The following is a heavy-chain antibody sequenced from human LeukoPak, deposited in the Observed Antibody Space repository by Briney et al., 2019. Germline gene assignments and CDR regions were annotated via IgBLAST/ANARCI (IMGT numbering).Heavy chain of an antibody. CDR3: ARGEHGSSWSPYYFDY. D-gene: IGHD6-13*01. CDR2: ISSSSSYI. J-gene: IGHJ4*02. CDR1: GFTFSSYS. Sequence: GGSLRLSCAASGFTFSSYSMNWVRQAPGKGLEWVSSISSSSSYIYYADSVKGRFTIFRDNAKNSLYLQMNSLRAEDTAVYYCARGEHGSSWSPYYFDYWGQGTLVTVSS. V-gene: IGHV3-21*01.